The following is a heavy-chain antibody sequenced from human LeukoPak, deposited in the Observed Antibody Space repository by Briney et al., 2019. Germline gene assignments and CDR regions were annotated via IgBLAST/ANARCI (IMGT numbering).Heavy chain of an antibody. Sequence: VASVKVSCKASGYTFTGYYMHWVRQAPGQGLEWMGWINPNSGGTNYAQKFQGRVTMTRDTSISTAYMELSRLRSDDTAVYYCARERPNCSSTSCYYYFDYWGQGTLVTVSS. CDR3: ARERPNCSSTSCYYYFDY. V-gene: IGHV1-2*02. CDR1: GYTFTGYY. D-gene: IGHD2-2*01. CDR2: INPNSGGT. J-gene: IGHJ4*02.